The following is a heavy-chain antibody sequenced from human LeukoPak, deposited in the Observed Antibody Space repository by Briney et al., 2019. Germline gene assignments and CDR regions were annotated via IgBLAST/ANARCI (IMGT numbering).Heavy chain of an antibody. CDR2: IYYSGST. CDR1: DGSISSYY. CDR3: AREGCIVGAHDAFDI. Sequence: PSETLSLTCTVSDGSISSYYWGWIRQPPGKGLEWIGYIYYSGSTNYNPSLKSRVTISVDTSKNQFSLKLSSVTAADTAVYYCAREGCIVGAHDAFDIWGQGTMVTVSS. V-gene: IGHV4-59*01. J-gene: IGHJ3*02. D-gene: IGHD1-26*01.